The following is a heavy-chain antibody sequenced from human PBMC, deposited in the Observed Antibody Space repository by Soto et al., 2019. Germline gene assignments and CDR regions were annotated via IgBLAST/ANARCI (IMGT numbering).Heavy chain of an antibody. CDR1: GGSITNSNW. V-gene: IGHV4-4*02. CDR3: ARGPPIVGTNTPPDS. Sequence: PSETLSLTCTVSGGSITNSNWWICVRLPPAKGLEWIGDIYHAGSTKYNPSLGRRVTISVDTSNNQFALTLTSVTAADTAVYFCARGPPIVGTNTPPDSWGQGTVVTVSS. J-gene: IGHJ4*02. CDR2: IYHAGST. D-gene: IGHD1-26*01.